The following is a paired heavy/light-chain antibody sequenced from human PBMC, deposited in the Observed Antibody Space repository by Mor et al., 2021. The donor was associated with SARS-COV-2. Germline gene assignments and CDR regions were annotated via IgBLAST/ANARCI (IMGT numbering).Light chain of an antibody. CDR2: AAS. CDR1: QSISSY. V-gene: IGKV1-39*01. J-gene: IGKJ1*01. Sequence: DIQMTQSPSSLSASVGDRVTITCRASQSISSYLNWYQQKPGKAPKFLIYAASSLQSGVPSRFSGSGSGTDFTLTISSLQPEDFATYYCQQSYSTPQTFGQGTKVEIK. CDR3: QQSYSTPQT.
Heavy chain of an antibody. J-gene: IGHJ6*02. V-gene: IGHV3-23*01. D-gene: IGHD6-13*01. Sequence: EVQLLESGGGLVQPGGSLRLSCAASGFTFSSYAMSWVRQAPGKGLEWVSAISGSGGSTYYADSVKGRFTISRDNSKNTLYLQMNSLRAEDTAVFYCAKGGRSSWYQNSDKNYGMDVWGQGTTVTVSS. CDR3: AKGGRSSWYQNSDKNYGMDV. CDR2: ISGSGGST. CDR1: GFTFSSYA.